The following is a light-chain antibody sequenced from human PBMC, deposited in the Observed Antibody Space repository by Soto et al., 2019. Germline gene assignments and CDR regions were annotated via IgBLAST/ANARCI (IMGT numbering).Light chain of an antibody. CDR2: AAS. J-gene: IGKJ3*01. CDR1: QSVSSN. CDR3: QQYNNWLLFT. V-gene: IGKV3-15*01. Sequence: EIVMTQSPATLSVSPGERATLSCRASQSVSSNLAWYQQKPGQAPRLLIYAASTRATGIPARFSGSGSGTEFTLTISSLQSEDFAVYYCQQYNNWLLFTFGPGTKVDI.